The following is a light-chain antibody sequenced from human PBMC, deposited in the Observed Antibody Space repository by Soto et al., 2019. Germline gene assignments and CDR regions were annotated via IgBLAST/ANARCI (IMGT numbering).Light chain of an antibody. CDR1: QSVGSF. J-gene: IGKJ5*01. V-gene: IGKV3-20*01. Sequence: EIVLTQSPATLSLSPGERATLSCGASQSVGSFLAWYQQKPGQAPRLLIYGASNRATDIPDRFSGRGSGTDFTLTISRLEPEDFAVYYCQQYGSSPPSSTFGQGTRLEIK. CDR2: GAS. CDR3: QQYGSSPPSST.